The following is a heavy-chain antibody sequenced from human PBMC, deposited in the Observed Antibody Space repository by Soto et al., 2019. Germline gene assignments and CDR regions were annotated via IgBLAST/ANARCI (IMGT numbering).Heavy chain of an antibody. J-gene: IGHJ6*02. V-gene: IGHV3-30*18. D-gene: IGHD6-13*01. CDR3: AKDLIAAAGNNGMDV. Sequence: GGTLRLSCAASGFTFSSYGMHWVRQAPGKGLEWVAVISYDGSNKYYADSVKGRFTISRDNSKNTLYLQMNSLRAEEKAVYYCAKDLIAAAGNNGMDVWGQGTTVTVSS. CDR1: GFTFSSYG. CDR2: ISYDGSNK.